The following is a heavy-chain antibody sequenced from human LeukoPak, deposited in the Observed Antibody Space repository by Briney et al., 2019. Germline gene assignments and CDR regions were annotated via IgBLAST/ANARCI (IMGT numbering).Heavy chain of an antibody. CDR1: GGSISSGSYY. D-gene: IGHD1-26*01. J-gene: IGHJ3*01. CDR2: IYTSGST. CDR3: ARVSGSPL. Sequence: SQTLSLTCTVSGGSISSGSYYWSWIRQPAGKGLEWIGRIYTSGSTNYNPSLKSRVTMSVDTSKNQFSLKLSSVTAADTAVYYCARVSGSPLWGQGTMVTVSS. V-gene: IGHV4-61*02.